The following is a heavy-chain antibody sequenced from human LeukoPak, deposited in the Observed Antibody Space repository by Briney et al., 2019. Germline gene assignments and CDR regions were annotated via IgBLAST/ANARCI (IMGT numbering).Heavy chain of an antibody. CDR3: AKDPAGYSYGPYAFDI. V-gene: IGHV3-74*01. CDR1: GFTFSSDW. CDR2: INSDGSST. D-gene: IGHD5-18*01. Sequence: GGSLRLSCAASGFTFSSDWMHWVRQAPGKGLVWVSRINSDGSSTRYADSVKGRFTISRDNAKNTLYLQMNSLRAEDTAVYYCAKDPAGYSYGPYAFDIWGQGTMVTVSS. J-gene: IGHJ3*02.